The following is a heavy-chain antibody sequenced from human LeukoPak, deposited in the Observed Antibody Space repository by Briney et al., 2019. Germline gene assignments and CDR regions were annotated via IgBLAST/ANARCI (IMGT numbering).Heavy chain of an antibody. J-gene: IGHJ5*02. Sequence: SETLSLTCTVSGGSISSGGYYWSWIRRHPGKGLEWIGYIYYSGSTNYNPSLKSRVTISVDTSKNQFSLKLSSVTAADTAVYYCARGIAAAGHWFDPWGQGTLVTVSS. CDR3: ARGIAAAGHWFDP. D-gene: IGHD6-13*01. CDR2: IYYSGST. V-gene: IGHV4-61*08. CDR1: GGSISSGGYY.